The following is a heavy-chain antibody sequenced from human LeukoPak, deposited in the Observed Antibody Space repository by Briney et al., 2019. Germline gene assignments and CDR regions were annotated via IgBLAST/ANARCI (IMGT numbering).Heavy chain of an antibody. D-gene: IGHD1-26*01. CDR3: AKEGSNGDFDY. J-gene: IGHJ4*02. CDR1: GFTFSSYD. Sequence: GRSLRLSCAASGFTFSSYDMHWVRQAPGKGLEWVTVISYDGSNKYYGDSVKGRFTISSDNSKNTLYLKMNSLRAEDTAVYYCAKEGSNGDFDYWGQGTLVTVSS. CDR2: ISYDGSNK. V-gene: IGHV3-30*18.